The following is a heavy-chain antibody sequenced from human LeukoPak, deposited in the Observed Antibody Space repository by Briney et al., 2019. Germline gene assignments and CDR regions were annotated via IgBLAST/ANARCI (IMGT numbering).Heavy chain of an antibody. Sequence: PGGSLRLSCAASGFTSSTYAMNWVRQAPGKGLEWVSGISGSGGSTYYADSVKGRFTISRDISKNTLYLQMNSLRAEDTAVYYCAKPPDSSGYYGFYFDYWGQGTLVTVSS. CDR3: AKPPDSSGYYGFYFDY. D-gene: IGHD3-22*01. V-gene: IGHV3-23*01. J-gene: IGHJ4*02. CDR2: ISGSGGST. CDR1: GFTSSTYA.